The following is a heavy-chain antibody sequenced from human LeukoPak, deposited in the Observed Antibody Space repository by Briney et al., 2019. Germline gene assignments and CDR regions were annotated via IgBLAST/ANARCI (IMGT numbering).Heavy chain of an antibody. CDR2: ISGSGGST. D-gene: IGHD4/OR15-4a*01. CDR1: GFTFSSYA. CDR3: AIMPEFFTDYGAFNI. V-gene: IGHV3-23*01. Sequence: GGSLRLSCAASGFTFSSYAMSWVRQAPGEGLEWVLSISGSGGSTYYADSVKGRFTISRDNSKNTLDLQTNSLRAEDTAVYYCAIMPEFFTDYGAFNISGEGKMVTVSS. J-gene: IGHJ3*02.